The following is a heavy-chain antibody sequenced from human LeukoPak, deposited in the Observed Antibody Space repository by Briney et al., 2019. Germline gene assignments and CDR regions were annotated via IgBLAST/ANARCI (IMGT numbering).Heavy chain of an antibody. J-gene: IGHJ4*02. CDR1: GGTFISYA. D-gene: IGHD5-24*01. CDR3: ARGGDGYTDFDY. CDR2: IIPILGIA. V-gene: IGHV1-69*04. Sequence: SVKVSCKASGGTFISYAISWVRQAPGQGLEWMGRIIPILGIANYAQKFQGRVTITADKSTSTAYMELSSLRSEDTAVYYCARGGDGYTDFDYWGQGTLVTVSS.